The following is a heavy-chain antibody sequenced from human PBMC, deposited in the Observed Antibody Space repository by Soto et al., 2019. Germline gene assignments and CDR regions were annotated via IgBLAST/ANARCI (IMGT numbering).Heavy chain of an antibody. CDR3: ARWSYLDY. CDR2: ISGSDGKT. V-gene: IGHV3-23*01. Sequence: LRLSCAASGFSFGSYALSWVRQAPGKGLEWVSTISGSDGKTFYADSAKGRFSISRDTSQNTLYLQMNSLRADDTAIYYCARWSYLDYWGQGTRVTVSS. CDR1: GFSFGSYA. J-gene: IGHJ4*02. D-gene: IGHD3-3*01.